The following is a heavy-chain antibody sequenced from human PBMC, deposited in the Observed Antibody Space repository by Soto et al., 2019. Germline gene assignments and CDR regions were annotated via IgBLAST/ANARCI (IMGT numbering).Heavy chain of an antibody. CDR2: IYYRGST. V-gene: IGHV4-39*01. D-gene: IGHD1-20*01. CDR3: ARHRYKVLTPALDY. CDR1: GGSISSSGYY. J-gene: IGHJ4*02. Sequence: QLQLQESGPGLVRPSETLSLTCSVSGGSISSSGYYWGWIRQPPGKGLEWIGSIYYRGSTYYSPCLTSRVTISEDPSNSQFSQRLSSVTAADTAVYYCARHRYKVLTPALDYWGQGTLLTVSS.